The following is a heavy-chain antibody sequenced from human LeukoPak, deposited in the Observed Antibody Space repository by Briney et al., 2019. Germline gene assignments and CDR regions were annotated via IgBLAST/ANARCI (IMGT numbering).Heavy chain of an antibody. CDR3: ARASDGSGLFDY. D-gene: IGHD3-3*01. V-gene: IGHV3-33*08. CDR1: GFTFSTYW. J-gene: IGHJ4*02. CDR2: IWYDGSNK. Sequence: GGSLRLSCAASGFTFSTYWMSWVRQAPGKGLEWVAVIWYDGSNKYYADSVKGRFTISRDNAKNSLFLQMNSLRAEDTAVYYCARASDGSGLFDYWGQGTLVTVSS.